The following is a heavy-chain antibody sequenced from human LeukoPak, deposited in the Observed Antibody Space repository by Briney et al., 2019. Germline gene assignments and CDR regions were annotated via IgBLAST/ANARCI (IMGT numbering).Heavy chain of an antibody. D-gene: IGHD7-27*01. Sequence: GGSLRLSCAASGFTLSSYEMNWVRQAPGKGLEWVSYISSGGSTIYYADSVKGRFTISRDNAKNSLYLQMNSLRAEDTAVYYCAREARTGEGPRFGYWGQGTLVTVSS. CDR1: GFTLSSYE. J-gene: IGHJ4*02. V-gene: IGHV3-48*03. CDR3: AREARTGEGPRFGY. CDR2: ISSGGSTI.